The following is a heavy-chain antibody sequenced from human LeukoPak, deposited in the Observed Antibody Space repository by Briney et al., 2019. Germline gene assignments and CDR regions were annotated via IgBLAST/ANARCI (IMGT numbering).Heavy chain of an antibody. J-gene: IGHJ6*03. Sequence: ASVKVSCKASGYTFTSYGISGVRQAPAQGLEWMGWINPNSGGTNYAQKFQGRVTMTRDTSISTAYMELSRLRSDDTAVYYCARDTPWRAMDVWGKGTTVTISS. CDR2: INPNSGGT. D-gene: IGHD5-24*01. CDR1: GYTFTSYG. CDR3: ARDTPWRAMDV. V-gene: IGHV1-2*02.